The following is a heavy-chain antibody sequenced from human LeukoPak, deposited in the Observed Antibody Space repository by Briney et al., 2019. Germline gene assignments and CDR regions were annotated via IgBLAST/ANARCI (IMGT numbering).Heavy chain of an antibody. CDR2: MNTNTGNP. J-gene: IGHJ4*02. D-gene: IGHD2-2*01. Sequence: GASVKVSCKASGYTFTNYAMTWVRQAPGQGLEWMGWMNTNTGNPTYAQGFTGRFVFSLDTSVSTAYLQISSLKAEDTAVYYCARDRGYCSSTSCPNDDYWGQGTLVTVSS. CDR1: GYTFTNYA. V-gene: IGHV7-4-1*02. CDR3: ARDRGYCSSTSCPNDDY.